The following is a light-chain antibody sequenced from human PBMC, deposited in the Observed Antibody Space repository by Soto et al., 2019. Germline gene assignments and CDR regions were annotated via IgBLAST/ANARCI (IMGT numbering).Light chain of an antibody. J-gene: IGLJ1*01. Sequence: QSVLTQPPSVSAAPGQKVTTSWSGSSSNIGNNYVSWYQQLPGTAPKLLIYENNKRPSGIPDRFSGSKSGTSATLGITGLQTGDEADYYCGTWDSSLSAYNYVFGTGTKVTV. CDR1: SSNIGNNY. CDR3: GTWDSSLSAYNYV. CDR2: ENN. V-gene: IGLV1-51*02.